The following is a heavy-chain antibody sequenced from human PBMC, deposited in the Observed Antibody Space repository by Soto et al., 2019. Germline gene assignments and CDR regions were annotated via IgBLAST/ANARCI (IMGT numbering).Heavy chain of an antibody. CDR2: INHSGST. Sequence: QVQLQQWGAGLLKPSETLSLTCAVYGGSFSGYYWSWIRQPPGKGLEWIGEINHSGSTNYNPSLKSRVTISVDTSKNQFSLKLSSVTAADTAVYYCARETYYYDSSGYYPPGGPLDYWGQGTLVTVSS. D-gene: IGHD3-22*01. V-gene: IGHV4-34*01. J-gene: IGHJ4*02. CDR3: ARETYYYDSSGYYPPGGPLDY. CDR1: GGSFSGYY.